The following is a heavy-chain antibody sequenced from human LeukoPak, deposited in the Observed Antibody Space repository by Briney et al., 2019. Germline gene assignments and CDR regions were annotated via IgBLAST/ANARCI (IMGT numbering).Heavy chain of an antibody. Sequence: LPGGSLRLSCAASGFTFSSYGMHWVRQAPGKGLEWVALISYDGSNKYYRDSVKGRFTISRDNSKNTLYLQMNSLRAEDTAVYYCAKALDSGGNFYFDYWGQGTLVTVSS. CDR3: AKALDSGGNFYFDY. V-gene: IGHV3-30*18. CDR2: ISYDGSNK. J-gene: IGHJ4*02. CDR1: GFTFSSYG. D-gene: IGHD4-23*01.